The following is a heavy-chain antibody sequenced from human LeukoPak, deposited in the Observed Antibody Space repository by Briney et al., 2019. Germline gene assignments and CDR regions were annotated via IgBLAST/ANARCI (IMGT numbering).Heavy chain of an antibody. J-gene: IGHJ1*01. CDR2: IGSTPGHI. D-gene: IGHD3-22*01. CDR1: GFPFSSYS. CDR3: ASREPDSSGYPSLEYFQH. Sequence: KSGGSLRLSCAASGFPFSSYSMNWVRQAPGKGLEWVSSIGSTPGHIYYADSVRGRFTISRDNSKNTLYLQMNSLRAEDTAVYYCASREPDSSGYPSLEYFQHWGQGTLVTVSS. V-gene: IGHV3-21*04.